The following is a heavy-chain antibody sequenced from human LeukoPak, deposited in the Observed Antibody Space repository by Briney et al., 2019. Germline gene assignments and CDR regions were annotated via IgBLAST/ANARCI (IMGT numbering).Heavy chain of an antibody. V-gene: IGHV3-23*01. Sequence: HAGGSLRLSCAASGFTFSSYAMNWVRQAPGKGLEWVSGISGSGDSTYYADSVKGRFTISRDNSKNTLYLQMNSLRAEDTAVYSCARPPFGDYGVMYFGLWGRGTLVTVSS. J-gene: IGHJ2*01. CDR2: ISGSGDST. D-gene: IGHD4-17*01. CDR1: GFTFSSYA. CDR3: ARPPFGDYGVMYFGL.